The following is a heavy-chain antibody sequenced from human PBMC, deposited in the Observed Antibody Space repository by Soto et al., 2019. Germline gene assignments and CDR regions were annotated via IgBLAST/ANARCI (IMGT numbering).Heavy chain of an antibody. CDR3: AHSPFYDSSGYPDY. Sequence: SGPTLVNPTQTLTLTCTFSGFSLSTSGMGVGWIRQPPGKALEWLALIYWNDDKPYSPSLKSRLTITKDTSKNQVVLTMTNMDPVDTATYYCAHSPFYDSSGYPDYWGQGTLVTVSS. V-gene: IGHV2-5*01. D-gene: IGHD3-22*01. J-gene: IGHJ4*02. CDR1: GFSLSTSGMG. CDR2: IYWNDDK.